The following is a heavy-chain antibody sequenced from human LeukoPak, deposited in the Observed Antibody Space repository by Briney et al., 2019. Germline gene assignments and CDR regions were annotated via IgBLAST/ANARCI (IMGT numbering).Heavy chain of an antibody. CDR3: ATSMGGGNIDY. Sequence: GGSLRLSCAGTGFDFSDYWMGWVRQVRGKGLKWVATIKKDGSEKYYADSVKGRFTISRDSSKNTLYLQLNSLRADDTAVYYCATSMGGGNIDYWGQGALVTVSS. D-gene: IGHD3-16*01. CDR2: IKKDGSEK. V-gene: IGHV3-7*03. CDR1: GFDFSDYW. J-gene: IGHJ4*02.